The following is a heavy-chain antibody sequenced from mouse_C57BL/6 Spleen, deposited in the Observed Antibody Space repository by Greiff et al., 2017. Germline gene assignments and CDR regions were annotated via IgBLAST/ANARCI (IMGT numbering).Heavy chain of an antibody. CDR2: ISYDGSN. V-gene: IGHV3-6*01. D-gene: IGHD2-3*01. CDR3: AREEGYDPAWFAY. CDR1: GYSITSGYY. Sequence: EVQRVESGPGLVKPSQSLSLTCSVTGYSITSGYYWNWIRQFPGNKLEWMGYISYDGSNNYNPSLKNRISITRDTSKNQFFLKLNSVTTEDTATYYCAREEGYDPAWFAYWGQGTLVTVSA. J-gene: IGHJ3*01.